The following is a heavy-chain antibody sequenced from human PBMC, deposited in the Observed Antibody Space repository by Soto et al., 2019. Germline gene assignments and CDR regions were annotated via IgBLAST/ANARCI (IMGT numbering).Heavy chain of an antibody. CDR3: ARLSGSYNDRYFDY. Sequence: SETLSLTCTVSGGSTSSSSYQWVWIRQPPGKGLEWIGNVYYNGNTYYNPSLKSRLTISVDTSNNQFSLKVKSVTAADTAVYYCARLSGSYNDRYFDYWGQGTLVTSPQ. V-gene: IGHV4-39*01. D-gene: IGHD1-26*01. J-gene: IGHJ4*02. CDR2: VYYNGNT. CDR1: GGSTSSSSYQ.